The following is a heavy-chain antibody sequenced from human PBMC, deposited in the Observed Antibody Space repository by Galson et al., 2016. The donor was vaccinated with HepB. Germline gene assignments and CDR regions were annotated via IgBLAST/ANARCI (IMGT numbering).Heavy chain of an antibody. Sequence: SLRLSCAGSGFRFSNYGLHWVRQAPGKGLEWVSFISYAGSIKYYADSVKGRFTISRDNSKNTVDLQMNSLRPEDTAVYYCAKDQGVLRHFDWLTYDAFDMWGQGTMVTVSS. D-gene: IGHD3-9*01. J-gene: IGHJ3*02. CDR3: AKDQGVLRHFDWLTYDAFDM. CDR1: GFRFSNYG. V-gene: IGHV3-30*18. CDR2: ISYAGSIK.